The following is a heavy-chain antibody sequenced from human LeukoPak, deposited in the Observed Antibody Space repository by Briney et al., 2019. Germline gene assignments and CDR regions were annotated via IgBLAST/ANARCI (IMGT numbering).Heavy chain of an antibody. CDR1: GYIFDDYG. Sequence: GGSLRLSCAGSGYIFDDYGMRWVRQAPGKGLEWVAGINWNGGSTGYAASVKGRCTISRDNAKTALYLEMNSLRVEDTAFYYCVRLGRDGYTYGAAHWGQGALVTVSS. CDR2: INWNGGST. CDR3: VRLGRDGYTYGAAH. D-gene: IGHD5-24*01. V-gene: IGHV3-20*04. J-gene: IGHJ1*01.